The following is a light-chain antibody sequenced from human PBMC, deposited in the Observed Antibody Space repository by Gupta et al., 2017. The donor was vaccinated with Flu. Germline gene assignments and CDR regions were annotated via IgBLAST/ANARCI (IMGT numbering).Light chain of an antibody. CDR2: GNT. CDR3: QSFETTRRGFV. CDR1: STNTVAGFA. V-gene: IGLV1-40*01. J-gene: IGLJ3*02. Sequence: LLTQTPSVSGAPGESVTMFCTGTSTNTVAGFAVQWYQQMPDRAPKLLIFGNTNRASGVPARFSGSKSGASASLTITWLRPEDEADYYCQSFETTRRGFVFGGGT.